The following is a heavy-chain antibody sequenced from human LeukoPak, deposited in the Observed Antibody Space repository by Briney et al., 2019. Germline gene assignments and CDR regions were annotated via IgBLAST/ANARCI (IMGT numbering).Heavy chain of an antibody. Sequence: ASVKVSCKASGYTLSNYDISWVRQAPGQGLEWMGWISVYNGNTNYAQKFQGRVTMTTDTSTSTAYMELRSLRSDDTAMYYCARDRPNYDILTGYYIAGEFDYWGQGTLVTVSS. CDR3: ARDRPNYDILTGYYIAGEFDY. D-gene: IGHD3-9*01. V-gene: IGHV1-18*01. J-gene: IGHJ4*02. CDR2: ISVYNGNT. CDR1: GYTLSNYD.